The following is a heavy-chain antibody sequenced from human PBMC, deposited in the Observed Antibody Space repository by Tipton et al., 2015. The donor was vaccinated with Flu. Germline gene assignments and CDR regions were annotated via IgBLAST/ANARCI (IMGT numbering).Heavy chain of an antibody. CDR2: IYHSGST. D-gene: IGHD6-25*01. J-gene: IGHJ6*02. CDR3: ARHRGGSVLYGMDV. Sequence: LRLSCAVSSYSISSDYYWGWIRQPPGKGLEWIGSIYHSGSTYYNPSLKSRVTISVDTSKNQVSLRLTSVTAADTAIFYCARHRGGSVLYGMDVWGQGP. V-gene: IGHV4-38-2*01. CDR1: SYSISSDYY.